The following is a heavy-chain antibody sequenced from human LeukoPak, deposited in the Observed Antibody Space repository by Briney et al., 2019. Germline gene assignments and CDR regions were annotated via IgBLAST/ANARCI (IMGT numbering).Heavy chain of an antibody. D-gene: IGHD3-22*01. CDR2: ISSSSSYI. J-gene: IGHJ5*02. CDR1: GFTFSSYS. CDR3: ARDQIQYYYDTSGLDP. Sequence: GGSLRLSCAASGFTFSSYSMNWVRQAPGKWLEWVSSISSSSSYIYYADSVKGRFTISRDNAKNSLYLQMNSLRAEDTAVYYCARDQIQYYYDTSGLDPWGQGTLVTVSS. V-gene: IGHV3-21*01.